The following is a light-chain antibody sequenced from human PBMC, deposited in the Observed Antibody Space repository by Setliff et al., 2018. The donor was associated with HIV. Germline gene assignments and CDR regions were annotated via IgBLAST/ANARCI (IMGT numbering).Light chain of an antibody. CDR1: FSNIGRNT. J-gene: IGLJ1*01. CDR3: AAWDDSLNAYV. V-gene: IGLV1-44*01. Sequence: QSALAQPPSASGTPGQRVTISCSGSFSNIGRNTVNWYQQLPGTAPKLLIFANFQRPSGVPDRFSGSKSGTSASLAISGLQSEDESGYFCAAWDDSLNAYVFGTGTKVTVL. CDR2: ANF.